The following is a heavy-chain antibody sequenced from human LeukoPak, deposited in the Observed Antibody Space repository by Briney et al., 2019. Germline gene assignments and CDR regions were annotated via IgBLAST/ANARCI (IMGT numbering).Heavy chain of an antibody. CDR3: ARPQPDYGDYPPFLYMDV. Sequence: ASVKVSCKASGYTFTSYGISWVRQAPGQGLEWMGWTSAYNGNTNYAQKLQGRVTMTTDTSTSTAYMELRSLRSDDTAVYYCARPQPDYGDYPPFLYMDVWGKGTTVTVSS. V-gene: IGHV1-18*01. CDR1: GYTFTSYG. D-gene: IGHD4-17*01. J-gene: IGHJ6*03. CDR2: TSAYNGNT.